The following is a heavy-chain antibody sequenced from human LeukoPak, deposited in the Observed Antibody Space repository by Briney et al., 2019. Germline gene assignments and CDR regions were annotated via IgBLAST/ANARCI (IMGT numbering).Heavy chain of an antibody. CDR2: VDPEDGET. CDR3: ATLTTVTKFYYYYYMDV. CDR1: GYTFTDYY. D-gene: IGHD4-17*01. Sequence: ASVKGSCKVSGYTFTDYYMHWVQQAPGKGLEWMGLVDPEDGETIYAEKFQGRVTITADTSTDTAYMELSSLRSEDTAVYYCATLTTVTKFYYYYYMDVWGKGTTVTVSS. J-gene: IGHJ6*03. V-gene: IGHV1-69-2*01.